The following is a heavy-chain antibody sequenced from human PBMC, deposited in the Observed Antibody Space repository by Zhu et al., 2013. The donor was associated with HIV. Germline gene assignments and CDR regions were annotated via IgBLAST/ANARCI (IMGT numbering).Heavy chain of an antibody. V-gene: IGHV1-46*01. D-gene: IGHD3-10*01. CDR2: INPSGGST. J-gene: IGHJ3*02. Sequence: QVQLVQSGAEVKKPGASVKVSCKASGYTFTSYYMHWVRQAPGQGLEWMGIINPSGGSTSYAQKFQGRVTMTRDTSTSTVYMELSSLRSEDTAVYYCARGIRGVMMGTTPFAFDIWGQGTMVTVSS. CDR3: ARGIRGVMMGTTPFAFDI. CDR1: GYTFTSYY.